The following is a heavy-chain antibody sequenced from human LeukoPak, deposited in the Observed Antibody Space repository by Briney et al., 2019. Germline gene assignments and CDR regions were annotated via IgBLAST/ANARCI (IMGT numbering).Heavy chain of an antibody. CDR3: AREVGRYYYDSSGYADY. D-gene: IGHD3-22*01. Sequence: ASVKVSCKASGYTFTDYYIHWVRQAPGQGLEWMGIINPSGGSTSYAQKFQGRVTMTRDTSTSTVYMELSSLRSEDTAVYYCAREVGRYYYDSSGYADYWGQGTLVTVSS. CDR2: INPSGGST. CDR1: GYTFTDYY. J-gene: IGHJ4*02. V-gene: IGHV1-46*01.